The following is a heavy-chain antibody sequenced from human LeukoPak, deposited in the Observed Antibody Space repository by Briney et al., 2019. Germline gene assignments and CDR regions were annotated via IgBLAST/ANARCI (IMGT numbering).Heavy chain of an antibody. J-gene: IGHJ6*03. D-gene: IGHD3-3*01. CDR3: ARRLLEWFNYYMDV. CDR1: GFTVSNNY. V-gene: IGHV3-66*02. CDR2: IYSGGNT. Sequence: PGGSLGLSCAASGFTVSNNYMSWVRQAPGKGLEWVSVIYSGGNTYYADSVKGRFTISRDNSKNTLYLQMNSLRAEDTAVYYCARRLLEWFNYYMDVWGKGTTVTVSS.